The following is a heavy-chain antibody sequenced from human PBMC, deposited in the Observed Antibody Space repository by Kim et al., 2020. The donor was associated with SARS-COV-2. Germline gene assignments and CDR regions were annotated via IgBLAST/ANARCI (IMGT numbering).Heavy chain of an antibody. Sequence: GGSLRLSCAASGFTFSSYSMNWVRQAPGKGLEWVSSISSSSSYIYYADSVKGRFTISRDNAKNSLYLQMNSLRAEDTAVYYCARDRHSSSWYYMYYGMDVWGQGTTVTVSS. CDR1: GFTFSSYS. CDR2: ISSSSSYI. J-gene: IGHJ6*02. V-gene: IGHV3-21*01. D-gene: IGHD6-13*01. CDR3: ARDRHSSSWYYMYYGMDV.